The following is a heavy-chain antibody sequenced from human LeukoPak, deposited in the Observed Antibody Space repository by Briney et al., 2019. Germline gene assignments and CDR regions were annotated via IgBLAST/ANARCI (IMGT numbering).Heavy chain of an antibody. V-gene: IGHV2-70*04. J-gene: IGHJ4*02. CDR2: IDLDDDK. CDR1: GFSLRTSGMR. D-gene: IGHD4-17*01. Sequence: ESGPTLVNPTQTLTLTCTFSGFSLRTSGMRVSWIRHPPGKALEWLARIDLDDDKFYSTSLKTRLTISKDTSKNQVVLTMTNMDPVDTATYYCARIPDYGDYYFDYWGQGTLVTVSS. CDR3: ARIPDYGDYYFDY.